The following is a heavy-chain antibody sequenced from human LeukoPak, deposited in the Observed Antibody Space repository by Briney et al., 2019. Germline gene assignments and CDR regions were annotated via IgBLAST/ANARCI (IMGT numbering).Heavy chain of an antibody. CDR2: ITWDGGTT. CDR1: GFTLDDYT. J-gene: IGHJ6*03. D-gene: IGHD6-13*01. V-gene: IGHV3-43*01. CDR3: ARDRTAEAGNDYYMGV. Sequence: GGSLRLSCAASGFTLDDYTMHWVRQPPGKGLEWISLITWDGGTTYYADSVRGRFTISRDNSKNSLFLRMNSLRPEDTALYYCARDRTAEAGNDYYMGVWGNGTTVIVSS.